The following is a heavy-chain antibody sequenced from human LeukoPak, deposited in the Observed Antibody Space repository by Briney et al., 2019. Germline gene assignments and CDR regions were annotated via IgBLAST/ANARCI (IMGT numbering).Heavy chain of an antibody. CDR2: IIPIFGTA. CDR3: ARTPNDFWSGYPYYYYGMDV. D-gene: IGHD3-3*01. CDR1: GGTFISYA. J-gene: IGHJ6*02. Sequence: GASVKVSCKASGGTFISYAISWVRQAPGQGLEWMGGIIPIFGTANYAQKFQGRVTITADESTSTAYMELSSLRSEDTAVFYCARTPNDFWSGYPYYYYGMDVWGQGTTVTVSS. V-gene: IGHV1-69*13.